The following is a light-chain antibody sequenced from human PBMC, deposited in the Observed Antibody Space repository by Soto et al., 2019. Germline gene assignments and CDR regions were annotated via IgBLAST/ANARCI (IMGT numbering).Light chain of an antibody. V-gene: IGLV2-11*01. CDR2: DVT. CDR3: CSFAGSYSYV. Sequence: QSALTQPRSVSGSPGQSVTISCTGTSSDVGRYDYVSWYQQHPGKAPKLIVYDVTERPSGVPDRFSGSKSGNTASLTISGLQAEDEVDYSCCSFAGSYSYVFGTGTKVTV. CDR1: SSDVGRYDY. J-gene: IGLJ1*01.